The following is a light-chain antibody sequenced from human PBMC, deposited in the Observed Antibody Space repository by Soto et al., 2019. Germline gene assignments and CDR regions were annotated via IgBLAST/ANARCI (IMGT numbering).Light chain of an antibody. Sequence: QSVVTQPPSASGTPGQRVTISCSGSASNIGSNPVNWYQHLPGTAPKLLIYSSSHRPSGVPDRFSGSKSGTSASLAISGLQSGDEADYFCSSYTTTNTLWVFGGGTKVTVL. CDR2: SSS. CDR1: ASNIGSNP. CDR3: SSYTTTNTLWV. V-gene: IGLV1-44*01. J-gene: IGLJ3*02.